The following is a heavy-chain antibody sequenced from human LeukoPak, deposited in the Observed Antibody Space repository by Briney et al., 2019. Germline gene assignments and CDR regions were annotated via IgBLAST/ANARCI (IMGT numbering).Heavy chain of an antibody. Sequence: SETLSLTCAVYGGSFSGYYWSWLRQPPGKGLEWIGEINHSGSTNYNPSLKSRVTISVDTSKNQFSLKLSSVTAADTAVYYCARADLRRPFDYWGQGTLVTVSS. CDR3: ARADLRRPFDY. V-gene: IGHV4-34*01. D-gene: IGHD3-3*01. CDR1: GGSFSGYY. CDR2: INHSGST. J-gene: IGHJ4*02.